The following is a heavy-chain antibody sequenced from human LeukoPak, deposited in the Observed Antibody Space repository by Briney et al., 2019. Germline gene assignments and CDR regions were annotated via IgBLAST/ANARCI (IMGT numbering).Heavy chain of an antibody. D-gene: IGHD2-2*01. J-gene: IGHJ4*02. CDR2: INPNSGGT. V-gene: IGHV1-2*02. Sequence: VASVKVSCKASGYTFTGYYMHWVRQAPGQGLEWMGWINPNSGGTNYAQKFQGRVTMTRDTSISTAYMELSRLRSDDTAVYYCARAARRGYCSSTSCYLAYWGQGTLVTVSS. CDR3: ARAARRGYCSSTSCYLAY. CDR1: GYTFTGYY.